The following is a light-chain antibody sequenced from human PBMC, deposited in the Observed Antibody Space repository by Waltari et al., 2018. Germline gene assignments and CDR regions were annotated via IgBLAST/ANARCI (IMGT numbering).Light chain of an antibody. CDR3: QSYDTTLSAVV. CDR1: KSNIGADFD. V-gene: IGLV1-40*01. J-gene: IGLJ2*01. CDR2: LFS. Sequence: QSVLTQPPSVSGAPGQRVTISCSGTKSNIGADFDVHWYQQVPGTAPKLPLHLFSNQPPGVSDRFSGFKSGASASLVITGLQAEDEAMYYCQSYDTTLSAVVFGGGTRLTV.